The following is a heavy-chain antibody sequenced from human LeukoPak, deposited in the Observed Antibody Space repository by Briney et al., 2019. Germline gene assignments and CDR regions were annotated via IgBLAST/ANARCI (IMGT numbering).Heavy chain of an antibody. CDR3: ARTPGGSGNLFDY. D-gene: IGHD3-10*01. CDR2: ISYDGTEE. V-gene: IGHV3-30*03. CDR1: GFTFSSYG. J-gene: IGHJ4*02. Sequence: GRSLSLSCAASGFTFSSYGMHWVRQAPGRGLEWVAFISYDGTEEYYADSVKGRFTISRDKSKNTLYLQMNSLRAEDTAVYYCARTPGGSGNLFDYWGQGTLVTVSS.